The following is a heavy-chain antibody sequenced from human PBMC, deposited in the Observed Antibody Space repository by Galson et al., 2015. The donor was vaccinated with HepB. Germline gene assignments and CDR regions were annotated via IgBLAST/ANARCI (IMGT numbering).Heavy chain of an antibody. CDR2: ISYDGSNE. J-gene: IGHJ4*02. V-gene: IGHV3-30*03. CDR3: AREDPHVAVAVLDQ. CDR1: GFTFSNSG. D-gene: IGHD3-10*02. Sequence: SLRLSCAASGFTFSNSGMHWVRQAPGKGLEWVAVISYDGSNEYYADSVKGRFTISRDNTKNTLFLQLNGVRVEDTAIYYCAREDPHVAVAVLDQWGQGTLVAVSS.